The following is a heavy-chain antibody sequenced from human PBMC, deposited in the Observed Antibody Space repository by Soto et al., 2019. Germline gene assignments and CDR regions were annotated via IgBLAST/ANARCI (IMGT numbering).Heavy chain of an antibody. CDR2: IIPIFGTA. CDR1: GGTFSSYA. CDR3: ARPEYYYDSSGYAFDI. Sequence: QVQLVQSGAEVKKPGSSVKVSCKASGGTFSSYAISWVRQAPGQGLEWMGGIIPIFGTANYAQKFQGRVTITADESTSTAYMELSSLRSEDTAVYYCARPEYYYDSSGYAFDILGQGTMVTVSS. J-gene: IGHJ3*02. V-gene: IGHV1-69*01. D-gene: IGHD3-22*01.